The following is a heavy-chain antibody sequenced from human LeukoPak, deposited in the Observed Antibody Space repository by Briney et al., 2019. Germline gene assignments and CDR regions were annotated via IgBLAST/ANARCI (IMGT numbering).Heavy chain of an antibody. D-gene: IGHD2-2*03. CDR1: GYSISSGYY. J-gene: IGHJ5*02. CDR3: ARLDIVVVPAAILGWFDP. CDR2: IYHSGST. V-gene: IGHV4-38-2*01. Sequence: SETLSLTCAVSGYSISSGYYWGWIRPPPGKGLEWIGSIYHSGSTNYNPSLKSRVTISVDTSKNQFSLKLSSVTAADTAVYYCARLDIVVVPAAILGWFDPWGQGTLVTVSS.